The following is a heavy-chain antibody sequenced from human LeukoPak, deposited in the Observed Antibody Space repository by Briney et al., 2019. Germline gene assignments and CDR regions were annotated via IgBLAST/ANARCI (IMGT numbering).Heavy chain of an antibody. CDR2: IYYSGST. V-gene: IGHV4-59*11. CDR3: ARTDSSGWDNWFDP. Sequence: SETLSLTCTVSGGSISSHYWSWIRQPPGKGLEWIGYIYYSGSTNYNPSLKRRVTISVDTSKNQFSLKLSSVTAADTAVYYCARTDSSGWDNWFDPWGQGTLVTVSS. J-gene: IGHJ5*02. CDR1: GGSISSHY. D-gene: IGHD6-19*01.